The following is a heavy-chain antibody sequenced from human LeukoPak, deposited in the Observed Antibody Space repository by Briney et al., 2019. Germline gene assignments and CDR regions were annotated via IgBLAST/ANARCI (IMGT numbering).Heavy chain of an antibody. CDR3: VIREC. CDR2: IKQDGSEK. V-gene: IGHV3-7*05. Sequence: PGGSLRLSCAASGFIFSNYWMNWVRQAPGKGLEWVANIKQDGSEKYYVDSAKGRFTISRDNAKKSLYLQMNSLRAEDTAVYYCVIRECWGQGILVTVSS. D-gene: IGHD3-10*01. J-gene: IGHJ4*02. CDR1: GFIFSNYW.